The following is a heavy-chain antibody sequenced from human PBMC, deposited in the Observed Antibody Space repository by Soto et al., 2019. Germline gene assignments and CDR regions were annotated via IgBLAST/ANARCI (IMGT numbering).Heavy chain of an antibody. Sequence: GGSLRLSCAASGFTFSSYGMHWVRQAPGKGLEWVAVIWYDGSNKYYADSVKGRFTISRDNSKNTLYLQMNSLRAEDTAVYYCARDKAEYSSSSQGVSDWFDPWGQGTLVTVSS. CDR2: IWYDGSNK. D-gene: IGHD6-6*01. CDR1: GFTFSSYG. V-gene: IGHV3-33*01. CDR3: ARDKAEYSSSSQGVSDWFDP. J-gene: IGHJ5*02.